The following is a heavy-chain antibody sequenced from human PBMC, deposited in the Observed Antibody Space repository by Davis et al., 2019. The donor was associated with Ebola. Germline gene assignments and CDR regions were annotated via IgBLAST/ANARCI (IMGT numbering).Heavy chain of an antibody. CDR3: ARGGHSSSWFNY. V-gene: IGHV1-8*03. D-gene: IGHD6-13*01. CDR2: MNPNSGNT. CDR1: GYTFTGYY. J-gene: IGHJ4*02. Sequence: ASVKVSCKASGYTFTGYYMHWVRQATGQGLEWMGWMNPNSGNTGYAQKFQGRVTITRNTSISTAYMELTSLRSEDTAVYYCARGGHSSSWFNYWGQGTLVTVSS.